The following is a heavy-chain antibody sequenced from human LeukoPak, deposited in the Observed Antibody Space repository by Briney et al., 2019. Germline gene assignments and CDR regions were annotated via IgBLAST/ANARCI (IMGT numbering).Heavy chain of an antibody. Sequence: AGGSLRLSCAASGFTFDDYAMQWVRQAPGKGLEWGSGISWNSGRIGYANSVKGRFTISRDNAKNSLFLQVNSLRPEDTALYYCAKDHYGSGSYYYFDFWGQGTLVTVSA. J-gene: IGHJ4*02. V-gene: IGHV3-9*01. CDR3: AKDHYGSGSYYYFDF. CDR2: ISWNSGRI. D-gene: IGHD3-10*01. CDR1: GFTFDDYA.